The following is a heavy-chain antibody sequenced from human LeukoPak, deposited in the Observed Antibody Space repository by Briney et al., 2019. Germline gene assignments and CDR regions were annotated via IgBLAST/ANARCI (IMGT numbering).Heavy chain of an antibody. J-gene: IGHJ4*02. CDR1: GYTFTSYG. V-gene: IGHV1-18*01. Sequence: GASVKVSCKASGYTFTSYGISWVRQAPGQGLEWMGWISAYNGNTNYAQKLQGRVTMTTDTSTSTAYMELRSLRSDDTAVYYCARAREYSSGWYVVYFDYWGQGTLVTVSS. D-gene: IGHD6-19*01. CDR2: ISAYNGNT. CDR3: ARAREYSSGWYVVYFDY.